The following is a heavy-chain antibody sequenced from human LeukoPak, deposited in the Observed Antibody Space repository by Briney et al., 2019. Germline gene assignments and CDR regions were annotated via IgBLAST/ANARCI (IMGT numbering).Heavy chain of an antibody. J-gene: IGHJ4*02. CDR2: INQDGSRK. CDR1: EFTFSAFW. V-gene: IGHV3-7*01. Sequence: GGSLRLSCAASEFTFSAFWMSWVRQAPGKGLEWVANINQDGSRKHYVDSVKGRFTVSRDNAENSLYLQTNSLRAEDTAIYYCARLWGDATIFDLWGQGSLVTVSS. CDR3: ARLWGDATIFDL. D-gene: IGHD5-12*01.